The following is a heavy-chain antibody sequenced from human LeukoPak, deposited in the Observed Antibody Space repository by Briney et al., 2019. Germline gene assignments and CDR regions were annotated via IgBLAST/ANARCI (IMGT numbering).Heavy chain of an antibody. CDR3: ARGGSYLSAFDI. CDR1: GFTFSSYG. D-gene: IGHD1-26*01. CDR2: ISYDGSNK. Sequence: GGSLRLSCAASGFTFSSYGMHWVRQAPGKGLEWVAVISYDGSNKYYADSVKGRFTISRDNSKNTLYLQMNSLRVDDTAVYYCARGGSYLSAFDIWGQGTMVTVSS. J-gene: IGHJ3*02. V-gene: IGHV3-30*03.